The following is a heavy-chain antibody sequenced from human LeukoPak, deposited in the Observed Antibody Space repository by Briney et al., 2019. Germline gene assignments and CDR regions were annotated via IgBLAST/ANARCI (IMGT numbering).Heavy chain of an antibody. CDR1: GFTFSSYA. V-gene: IGHV3-30-3*01. J-gene: IGHJ4*02. CDR3: AKPRIGAPGLYFDC. CDR2: ISYDGSNK. D-gene: IGHD6-13*01. Sequence: PGGSLRLSCAASGFTFSSYAMHWVRQAPGKGLEWVAVISYDGSNKYYADSVKGRFTISRDNSKNTLDLQMNSLRVEDTAVYYCAKPRIGAPGLYFDCWGQGTLVTVSS.